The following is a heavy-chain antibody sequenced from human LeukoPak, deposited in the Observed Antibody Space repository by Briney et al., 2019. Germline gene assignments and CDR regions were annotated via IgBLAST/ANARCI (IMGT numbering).Heavy chain of an antibody. CDR1: GFTVSSNY. Sequence: GGSLRLSCAASGFTVSSNYMSWVRQAPGKGLEWVSVIYSGGSTYYADSVKGRFTISRDNSKNTLYLQMNSLTAEATAVYYCARDRVVTGIDYYYYMDVWGKGTPVTVSS. D-gene: IGHD2-21*02. J-gene: IGHJ6*03. V-gene: IGHV3-66*02. CDR3: ARDRVVTGIDYYYYMDV. CDR2: IYSGGST.